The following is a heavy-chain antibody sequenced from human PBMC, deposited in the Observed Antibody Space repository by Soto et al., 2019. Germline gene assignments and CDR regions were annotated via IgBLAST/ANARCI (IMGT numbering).Heavy chain of an antibody. V-gene: IGHV4-30-2*05. CDR1: GGSISSGGYS. Sequence: TLSLTCAVSGGSISSGGYSWSWIRQPPGKGLEWIGYIYHSGSTYYNPSLKSRVTISVDTSPTTAYMELNNLRSEDTAVYFCARKEVLWESSPLDSWGQGTLVTVSS. CDR2: IYHSGST. D-gene: IGHD1-26*01. J-gene: IGHJ4*02. CDR3: ARKEVLWESSPLDS.